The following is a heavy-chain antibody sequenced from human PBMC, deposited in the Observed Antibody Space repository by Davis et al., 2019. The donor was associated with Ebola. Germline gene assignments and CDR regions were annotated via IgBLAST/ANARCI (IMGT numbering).Heavy chain of an antibody. Sequence: SVKVSCKASGGTFSSYAISWVRQAPGQGLEWMGGIIPIFGTANYAQKFQGRVTITADESTSTAYMELGSLRSEDTAVYYCARDPMTTTYYYYGMDVWGQGTTVTVSS. CDR1: GGTFSSYA. CDR2: IIPIFGTA. CDR3: ARDPMTTTYYYYGMDV. J-gene: IGHJ6*02. D-gene: IGHD1-1*01. V-gene: IGHV1-69*13.